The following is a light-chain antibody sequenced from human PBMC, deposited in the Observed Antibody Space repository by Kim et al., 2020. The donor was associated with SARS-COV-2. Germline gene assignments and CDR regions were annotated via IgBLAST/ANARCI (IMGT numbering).Light chain of an antibody. CDR2: DAS. CDR3: QQYNSYSR. Sequence: ASVGDRVTITCRASQSISSWLAWYQQKPGKAPKLLIYDASSLESGVPSRVSGSGAGTEFTLTISSLQPYDFATYYCQQYNSYSRFGQGTKVDIK. V-gene: IGKV1-5*01. CDR1: QSISSW. J-gene: IGKJ1*01.